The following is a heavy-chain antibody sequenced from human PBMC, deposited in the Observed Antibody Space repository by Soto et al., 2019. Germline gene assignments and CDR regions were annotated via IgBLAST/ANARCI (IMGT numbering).Heavy chain of an antibody. CDR3: ARYPYNYDINGNLANYVDL. J-gene: IGHJ2*01. D-gene: IGHD3-22*01. Sequence: QVQLVQSGAEVKKPGSSVKVSCKDSGGTFSGSAIGWVRQAPGQGLEWVGGIIPKYGAAQYAQNFQGRATITADDSTGTASLELTSLMSEDTAVYYCARYPYNYDINGNLANYVDLWGRGTLVTVSS. CDR2: IIPKYGAA. V-gene: IGHV1-69*01. CDR1: GGTFSGSA.